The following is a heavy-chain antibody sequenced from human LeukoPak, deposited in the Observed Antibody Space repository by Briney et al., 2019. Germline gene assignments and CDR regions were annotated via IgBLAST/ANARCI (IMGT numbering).Heavy chain of an antibody. CDR3: ARGPYSYDHYYYYFWMKV. D-gene: IGHD5-18*01. J-gene: IGHJ6*04. CDR1: GYTFTRYD. Sequence: ASVKVSCKASGYTFTRYDINWLRQAPGQGPEWMGWMNPNSGNSGYAQKFQGRVTMSRTTSISTAYMELSSLRSEDTAVYYCARGPYSYDHYYYYFWMKVWGKGTTVAVSS. V-gene: IGHV1-8*01. CDR2: MNPNSGNS.